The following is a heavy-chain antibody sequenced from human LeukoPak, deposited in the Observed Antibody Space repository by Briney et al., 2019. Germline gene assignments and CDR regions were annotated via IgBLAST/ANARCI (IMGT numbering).Heavy chain of an antibody. J-gene: IGHJ4*02. Sequence: GGSLRLSCAASGFTFIPYEMNWVRQAPGKGLEWVGRIKSKSDGGTTDYAAPVKGRFTISRDDSKYTLYLQMNSLKTEDTAVYYCTTDDYGGNSGTFDYWGQGTLVTVSS. D-gene: IGHD4-23*01. CDR1: GFTFIPYE. CDR2: IKSKSDGGTT. V-gene: IGHV3-15*01. CDR3: TTDDYGGNSGTFDY.